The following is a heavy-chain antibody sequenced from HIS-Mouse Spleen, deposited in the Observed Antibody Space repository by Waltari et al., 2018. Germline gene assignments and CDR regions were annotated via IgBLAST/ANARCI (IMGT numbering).Heavy chain of an antibody. Sequence: QVQLQESGPGLVKPSETLSLTCTVSGYSISSGYYWGWIRQPPGKGLEWIGSIDHGGTTYYNPSLKRRVTISVDTSKNQFSLKLSSVTAADTAVYYCASLLYDIVLMVYAKGAFDIWGQGTMVTVSS. CDR1: GYSISSGYY. V-gene: IGHV4-38-2*02. D-gene: IGHD2-8*01. J-gene: IGHJ3*02. CDR2: IDHGGTT. CDR3: ASLLYDIVLMVYAKGAFDI.